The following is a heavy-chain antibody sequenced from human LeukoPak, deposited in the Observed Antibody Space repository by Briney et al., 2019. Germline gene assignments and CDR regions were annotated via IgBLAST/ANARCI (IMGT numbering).Heavy chain of an antibody. CDR2: IYYSGST. D-gene: IGHD3-10*01. CDR3: ARQSQLWFGELAYFDY. V-gene: IGHV4-39*01. J-gene: IGHJ4*02. CDR1: GGSISSSSYY. Sequence: SETLSLTCTVSGGSISSSSYYWGWIRQPPGKGLEWIGSIYYSGSTYYNPSLKSRVTISVDKSKNQFPLKLSSVTAADTAVYYCARQSQLWFGELAYFDYWGQGTLVTVSS.